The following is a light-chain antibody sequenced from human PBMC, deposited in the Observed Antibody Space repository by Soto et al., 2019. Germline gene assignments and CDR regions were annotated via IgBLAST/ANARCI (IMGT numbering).Light chain of an antibody. J-gene: IGKJ1*01. Sequence: DIQMTQSPSTLYASVGDRVTITCRASQSISSSLAWYQQKPGKAPKLLISDASRLESGVPSSFSGSGSGTEFTLTISSLQPDDFATYYCQQYKSYSPRTFGQGTKVDI. V-gene: IGKV1-5*01. CDR2: DAS. CDR1: QSISSS. CDR3: QQYKSYSPRT.